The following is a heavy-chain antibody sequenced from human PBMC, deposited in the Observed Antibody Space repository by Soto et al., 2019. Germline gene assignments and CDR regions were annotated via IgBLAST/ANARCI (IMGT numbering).Heavy chain of an antibody. CDR3: ATNQGHYDFWSGYSRTTSVEWYP. V-gene: IGHV3-23*01. J-gene: IGHJ5*02. CDR2: ISGSGGST. CDR1: GFTFSSYA. Sequence: EVQLLESGGGLVQPGGSLRLSCAASGFTFSSYAMSWVRQAPGKGLEWVSAISGSGGSTYYADSVKGRFTISRDNSKNTLYLQMNSLRAEDTAVYYCATNQGHYDFWSGYSRTTSVEWYPWGQGTLVTVSS. D-gene: IGHD3-3*01.